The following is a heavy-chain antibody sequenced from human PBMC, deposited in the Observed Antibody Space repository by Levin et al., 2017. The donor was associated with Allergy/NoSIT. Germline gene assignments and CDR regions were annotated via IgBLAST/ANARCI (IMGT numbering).Heavy chain of an antibody. CDR3: ARRGTRDYYYYMDV. D-gene: IGHD1-1*01. CDR1: GYSFTSYW. CDR2: IYPGDSAT. V-gene: IGHV5-51*01. Sequence: GESLKISCQGSGYSFTSYWIGWVRQTPGKGLEWMGIIYPGDSATRYSPSFQGQVTISADKSISTPFLQGSSLKASDTAIYYCARRGTRDYYYYMDVWGKGTTVTVSS. J-gene: IGHJ6*03.